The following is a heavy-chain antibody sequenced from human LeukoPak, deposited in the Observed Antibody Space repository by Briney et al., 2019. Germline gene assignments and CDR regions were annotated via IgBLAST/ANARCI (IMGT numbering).Heavy chain of an antibody. Sequence: GGSLRLSCAASGFTFSNAWMSWVRQAPGKGLEWVGRIKSKTDGGTTDYAAPVKGRFTISRDDSKNTLYLQMNSLKTEDTAVYYCTILSGSYYDSSGERIGPSKPFDYWGQGTLVTVSS. J-gene: IGHJ4*02. CDR2: IKSKTDGGTT. CDR1: GFTFSNAW. CDR3: TILSGSYYDSSGERIGPSKPFDY. D-gene: IGHD3-22*01. V-gene: IGHV3-15*01.